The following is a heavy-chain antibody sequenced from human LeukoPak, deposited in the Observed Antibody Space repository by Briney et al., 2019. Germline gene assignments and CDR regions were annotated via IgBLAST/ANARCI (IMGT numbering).Heavy chain of an antibody. V-gene: IGHV3-23*01. J-gene: IGHJ4*02. CDR1: GFTFINYA. CDR2: ISDSGVST. D-gene: IGHD6-19*01. CDR3: AKSPGSSGWFFDY. Sequence: GGSLRLSCAASGFTFINYAMSSVLQARGKGLQGVSGISDSGVSTYYADSVKGRFTISRDNSKNTLYLQMNSLRAEDTAVYYCAKSPGSSGWFFDYWGQGTLVTVSS.